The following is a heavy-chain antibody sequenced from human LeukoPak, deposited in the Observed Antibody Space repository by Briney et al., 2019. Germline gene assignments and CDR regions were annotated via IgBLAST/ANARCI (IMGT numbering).Heavy chain of an antibody. CDR1: GLTVSSYA. V-gene: IGHV3-23*01. J-gene: IGHJ4*01. D-gene: IGHD1-20*01. Sequence: PGGSLRLSCGASGLTVSSYAMSWVRQAPGKGREWVSTIIGSAANTYYADSVKGRFTISRDDSKNTVYLQMNSLRAEDTDVYSCAKYNSGTSYRGLDQWGHGTLVTVSS. CDR3: AKYNSGTSYRGLDQ. CDR2: IIGSAANT.